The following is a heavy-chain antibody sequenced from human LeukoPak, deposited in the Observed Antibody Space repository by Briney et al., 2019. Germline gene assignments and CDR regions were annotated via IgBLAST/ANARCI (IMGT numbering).Heavy chain of an antibody. J-gene: IGHJ1*01. Sequence: GGSLRLSCAVSGFTVSSNYMIWARQASGKGLEWVSIIYSGGNTYYADSVKGRFTISRDNSKNTLYLQMNSLRAEDTAVYYCARGPDHQLLVFFQHWGQGTLVTVSS. CDR3: ARGPDHQLLVFFQH. V-gene: IGHV3-53*01. CDR1: GFTVSSNY. CDR2: IYSGGNT. D-gene: IGHD2-2*01.